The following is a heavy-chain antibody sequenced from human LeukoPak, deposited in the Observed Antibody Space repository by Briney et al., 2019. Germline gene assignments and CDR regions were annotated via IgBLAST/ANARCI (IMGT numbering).Heavy chain of an antibody. V-gene: IGHV3-74*01. CDR1: GFTFSSYW. CDR3: AKGGVAGYYNSYMDV. D-gene: IGHD6-19*01. J-gene: IGHJ6*03. Sequence: GGSLRLSCAASGFTFSSYWMHWVRQAPGKGLVWVSRINSDGSSTSYADSVKGRFIISRDNSRNTLFLRLGSLRAEDTAVYYCAKGGVAGYYNSYMDVCGRGTTVTVSS. CDR2: INSDGSST.